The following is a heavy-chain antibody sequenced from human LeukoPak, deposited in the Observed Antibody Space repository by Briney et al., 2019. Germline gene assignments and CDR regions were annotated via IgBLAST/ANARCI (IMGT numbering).Heavy chain of an antibody. Sequence: PGGSLRLSCAASGFTFSSNTMSWVRQAPGKGLAWVSAIDGSGVTTFYADSVKGRFTVSRDNSKNTLFLQMNSLRAEDTAVYYCMKRTPEYSSSWCLDYWGRGTLVTVSS. CDR2: IDGSGVTT. CDR3: MKRTPEYSSSWCLDY. J-gene: IGHJ4*02. V-gene: IGHV3-23*01. D-gene: IGHD6-13*01. CDR1: GFTFSSNT.